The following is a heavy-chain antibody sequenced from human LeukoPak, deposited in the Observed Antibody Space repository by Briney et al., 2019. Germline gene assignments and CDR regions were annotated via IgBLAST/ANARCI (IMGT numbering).Heavy chain of an antibody. CDR2: ISGSGGST. Sequence: PGGSLRLSCAASGFTFSSYAMSWVRQAPGKGLEWVSAISGSGGSTYYADSVKGRFTISRDNSKNTLYLQMNSLRAEDTAVYYCAGNDFWSGRIDYWGQGTLVTVSS. CDR3: AGNDFWSGRIDY. V-gene: IGHV3-23*01. CDR1: GFTFSSYA. J-gene: IGHJ4*02. D-gene: IGHD3-3*01.